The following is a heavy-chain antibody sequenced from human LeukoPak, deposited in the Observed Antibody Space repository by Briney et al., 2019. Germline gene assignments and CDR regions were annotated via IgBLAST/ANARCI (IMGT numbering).Heavy chain of an antibody. CDR3: ARADHFIGELLSGRLDV. Sequence: SVKVSCKASGGTFSSYAISWVRQAPGQGLEWMGGIIPIFGTANYAQKFQGRVTITADESTSTAYMELSSLRSEDTAVYYCARADHFIGELLSGRLDVWGKGTTVTVSS. J-gene: IGHJ6*04. CDR2: IIPIFGTA. V-gene: IGHV1-69*01. CDR1: GGTFSSYA. D-gene: IGHD3-10*01.